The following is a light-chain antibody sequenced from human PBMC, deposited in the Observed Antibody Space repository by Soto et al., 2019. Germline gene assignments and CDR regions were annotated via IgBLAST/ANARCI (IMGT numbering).Light chain of an antibody. V-gene: IGKV1-12*01. CDR3: QHANSFPLT. CDR1: QGISSW. J-gene: IGKJ4*01. Sequence: DIQMTQSPSSVSASVGDRVTITCRASQGISSWLAWYQQKPGKAPKLLIYTVSSLQSGVASRFSGIESGKDFALTISSLHPEDFASYYCQHANSFPLTFGGWIKVGIK. CDR2: TVS.